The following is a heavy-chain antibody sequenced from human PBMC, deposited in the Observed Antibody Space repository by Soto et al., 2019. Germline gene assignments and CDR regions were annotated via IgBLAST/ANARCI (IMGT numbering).Heavy chain of an antibody. CDR2: ISSSSSYI. D-gene: IGHD1-26*01. CDR3: AKSSGWELLRFWLDP. CDR1: GFTFSSYS. J-gene: IGHJ5*02. Sequence: GGSLRLSCAASGFTFSSYSMNWVRQAPGKWLEWVSSISSSSSYIYYADSVKGRFTISRDNAKNSLYLQMNSLRAEDTAVYYCAKSSGWELLRFWLDPWGQGSLVTVSS. V-gene: IGHV3-21*04.